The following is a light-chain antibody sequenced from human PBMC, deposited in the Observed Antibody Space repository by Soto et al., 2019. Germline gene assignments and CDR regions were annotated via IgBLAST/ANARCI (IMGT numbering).Light chain of an antibody. Sequence: QSVLTQPPSVSAAPGQKVTISCSGSSSNIGNNYVSWYQQVPGTAPKLLIFENNKRPSGIPDRFSGPKSGTSATLGITGLQAGDEADYHCGTWDTGLSAGVFGSGTKLTVL. CDR3: GTWDTGLSAGV. J-gene: IGLJ3*02. V-gene: IGLV1-51*02. CDR1: SSNIGNNY. CDR2: ENN.